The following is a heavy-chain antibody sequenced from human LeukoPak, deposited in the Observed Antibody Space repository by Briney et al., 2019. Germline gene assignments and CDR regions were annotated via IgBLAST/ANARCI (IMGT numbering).Heavy chain of an antibody. J-gene: IGHJ4*02. Sequence: GGSLRLSCAASGFTFSSYGMHWVRQAPGKGLEWVAFIRYDGSNQYYADAVQGRFTISRDNSKNTLYLQMNSLRPEDTAVYYCAKDLSSSSWTFDYRGQGTLVTVSS. D-gene: IGHD6-13*01. CDR3: AKDLSSSSWTFDY. CDR2: IRYDGSNQ. V-gene: IGHV3-30*02. CDR1: GFTFSSYG.